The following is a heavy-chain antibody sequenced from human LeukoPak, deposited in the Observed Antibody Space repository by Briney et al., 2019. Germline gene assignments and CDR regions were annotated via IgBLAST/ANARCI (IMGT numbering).Heavy chain of an antibody. CDR3: AKDRREAYSGYDLFEY. D-gene: IGHD5-12*01. J-gene: IGHJ4*02. CDR2: IRFDGSNL. Sequence: GGSLRLSCATSGFTFNNYGIHWVRQAPGKGLEWVAFIRFDGSNLYYADSVKGRFTISRDNSKNTLYLQMNSLRVEDTAVYYCAKDRREAYSGYDLFEYWGQGTLVTVSP. V-gene: IGHV3-30*02. CDR1: GFTFNNYG.